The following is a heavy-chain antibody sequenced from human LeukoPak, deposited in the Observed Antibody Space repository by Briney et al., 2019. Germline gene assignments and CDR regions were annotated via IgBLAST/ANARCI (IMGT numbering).Heavy chain of an antibody. CDR1: IGSISSSKW. Sequence: SETLSLTCSVSIGSISSSKWWSWVRQSPVKGLEWIGEIYLYGTTNYNPSFKSRVTMSIDTSKNQFSLMLTSVTAADTVTYYCARETSLAGFASGLGFNYWGQGILVTVSS. CDR2: IYLYGTT. D-gene: IGHD6-19*01. CDR3: ARETSLAGFASGLGFNY. J-gene: IGHJ4*02. V-gene: IGHV4-4*02.